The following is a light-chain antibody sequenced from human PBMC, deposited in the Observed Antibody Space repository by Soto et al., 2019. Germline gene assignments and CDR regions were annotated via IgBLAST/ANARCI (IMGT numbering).Light chain of an antibody. V-gene: IGLV1-40*01. CDR1: SSNIGAGYD. J-gene: IGLJ3*02. CDR3: QSYDNSLSGWV. CDR2: GNN. Sequence: QSVLTQPPSVSGAPGQRVTISCTGSSSNIGAGYDVHWYQQLPGTAPKLLIFGNNDRPSGVPGRFSGSKSGTSASLAITGLQAEDEADYYCQSYDNSLSGWVFGGGTKLTVL.